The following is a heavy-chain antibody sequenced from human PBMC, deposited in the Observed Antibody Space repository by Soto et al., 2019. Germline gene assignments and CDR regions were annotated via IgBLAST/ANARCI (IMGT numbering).Heavy chain of an antibody. D-gene: IGHD3-22*01. CDR2: ISYSGST. V-gene: IGHV4-59*08. CDR3: ARQDSSGYGFDY. J-gene: IGHJ4*02. Sequence: PSETLSLTCTVSGGSISSFDWNWIRQPPGKGLEWIGYISYSGSTNYNPSLKSRVTISVDMSKNQFSLKLSSVTATDTAVYYCARQDSSGYGFDYWGQGTLVTVSS. CDR1: GGSISSFD.